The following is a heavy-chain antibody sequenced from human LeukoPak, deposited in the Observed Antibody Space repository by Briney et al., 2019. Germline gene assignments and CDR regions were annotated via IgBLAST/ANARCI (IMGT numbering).Heavy chain of an antibody. CDR3: ARVRAGLQAFDT. CDR1: GFKFNTHN. D-gene: IGHD4-11*01. Sequence: PGESLRLSCAVSGFKFNTHNLNWVRQASGKGLEWVSSISSGSKYILYADSVKGRFTVSRDNAKNSLYLQMNSLRAEDTAVYYCARVRAGLQAFDTWGQGTLVTVSS. V-gene: IGHV3-21*01. CDR2: ISSGSKYI. J-gene: IGHJ5*02.